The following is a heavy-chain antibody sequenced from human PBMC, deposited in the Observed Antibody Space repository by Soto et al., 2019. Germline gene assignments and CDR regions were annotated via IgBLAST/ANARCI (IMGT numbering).Heavy chain of an antibody. J-gene: IGHJ5*01. CDR1: NFSLSKDYY. D-gene: IGHD3-10*01. V-gene: IGHV4-38-2*01. CDR2: IHQSGSP. CDR3: ARGAPRGIIHDFDS. Sequence: PSETLSLTCAVSNFSLSKDYYWGWIRQPPGKGLEWIGSIHQSGSPYYNPSLKSRLTISIDKSKKQFSLRLSSVTAADTAVYYCARGAPRGIIHDFDSWGQGSPVPVYS.